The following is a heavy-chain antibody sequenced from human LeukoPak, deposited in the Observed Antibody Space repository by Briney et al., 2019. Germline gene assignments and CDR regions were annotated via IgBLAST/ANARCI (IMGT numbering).Heavy chain of an antibody. CDR2: INPSGGST. D-gene: IGHD3-10*01. CDR3: ARDEFIRRYFDY. V-gene: IGHV1-46*01. J-gene: IGHJ4*02. Sequence: GASVKVSCKASGYTFTSYYMHWVRQAPGQGLEWMGIINPSGGSTSYAQKFQGKVTMTRDTSTSTVYMELSSLRSEDTAVYYCARDEFIRRYFDYWGQGTLVTVSS. CDR1: GYTFTSYY.